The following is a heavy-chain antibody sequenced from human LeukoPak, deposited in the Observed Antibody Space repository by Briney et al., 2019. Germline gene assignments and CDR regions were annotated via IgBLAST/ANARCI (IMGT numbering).Heavy chain of an antibody. J-gene: IGHJ4*02. CDR2: ISGASSVT. Sequence: GGSLRLSCAVSGFTFSGYSMNWVRQAPGKGLEWISYISGASSVTYYADTVKGRFTISRDNAKNSLYLQMNNVRDEDTAVYYCAREHSSTWSYDYWGRGTLVIVTS. CDR3: AREHSSTWSYDY. D-gene: IGHD6-13*01. V-gene: IGHV3-48*02. CDR1: GFTFSGYS.